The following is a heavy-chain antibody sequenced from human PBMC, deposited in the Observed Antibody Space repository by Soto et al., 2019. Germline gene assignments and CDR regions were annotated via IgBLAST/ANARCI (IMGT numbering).Heavy chain of an antibody. CDR2: IIPIFGTA. CDR3: AGGAGIYCTNGVCYLDY. CDR1: GGTFSSYA. V-gene: IGHV1-69*01. D-gene: IGHD2-8*01. J-gene: IGHJ4*02. Sequence: QVQLVQSGAEVKKPGSSVKVSCKASGGTFSSYAISWVRQAPGQGLEWMGGIIPIFGTANYAQKFQGRVTITADEATSTVCVDLSSLRSEYTAVYYCAGGAGIYCTNGVCYLDYWGQGTLVTVAS.